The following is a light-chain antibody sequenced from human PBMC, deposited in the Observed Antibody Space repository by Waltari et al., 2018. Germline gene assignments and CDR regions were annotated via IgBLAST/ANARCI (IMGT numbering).Light chain of an antibody. V-gene: IGKV1-5*03. CDR3: QQYNHYWT. CDR2: KGS. CDR1: QSISTW. Sequence: DFQMTQSPSTLSASVGDRVTITCRASQSISTWLAWYQQKPGKAPKILIYKGSTLESGVPSRFSGSGFGTKFTLTISSLQPDDFATYYCQQYNHYWTFGQGTKVELK. J-gene: IGKJ1*01.